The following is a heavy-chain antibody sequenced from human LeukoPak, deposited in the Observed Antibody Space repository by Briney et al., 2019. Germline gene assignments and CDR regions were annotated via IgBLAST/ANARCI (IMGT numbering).Heavy chain of an antibody. D-gene: IGHD3-10*01. CDR1: GFTFRSYA. CDR2: ISGSGGST. J-gene: IGHJ1*01. Sequence: PGGSLRLSCVASGFTFRSYAMTWVRQAPGQGLEWVSGISGSGGSTYYADSVMGRFTISRDNPKNTLYLQMHSLRAEDTPVYYCFGSPACCQHWGQGTQVTLSS. CDR3: FGSPACCQH. V-gene: IGHV3-23*01.